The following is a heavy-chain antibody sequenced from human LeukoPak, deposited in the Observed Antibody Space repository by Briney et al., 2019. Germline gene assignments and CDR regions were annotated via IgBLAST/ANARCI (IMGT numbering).Heavy chain of an antibody. CDR1: GFTFSTYA. CDR2: ISKDGSNK. Sequence: GGSLRLSCAASGFTFSTYAMHWVRQAPGKGLEWVAVISKDGSNKYYADSVKGRFTISRDNSKNTLYLQMNSLRAEDTAVYYCAKNDYFDSSGYCTYWGQGTLVTVSS. D-gene: IGHD3-22*01. CDR3: AKNDYFDSSGYCTY. V-gene: IGHV3-30*18. J-gene: IGHJ4*02.